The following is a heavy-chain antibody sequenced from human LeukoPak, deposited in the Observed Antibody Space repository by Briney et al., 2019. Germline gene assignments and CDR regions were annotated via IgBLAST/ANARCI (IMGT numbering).Heavy chain of an antibody. CDR1: GYSFTSYW. J-gene: IGHJ4*02. D-gene: IGHD2-21*02. CDR3: ASFYCGGDCYPGD. V-gene: IGHV5-51*01. Sequence: GESRKISCKGSGYSFTSYWIGWVRQMPGRGLEWMGIIYPGDSDTRYSPSFQGQVTISADKSISTAYLQWSSLKASDTAMYYCASFYCGGDCYPGDWGQGTLVTVSS. CDR2: IYPGDSDT.